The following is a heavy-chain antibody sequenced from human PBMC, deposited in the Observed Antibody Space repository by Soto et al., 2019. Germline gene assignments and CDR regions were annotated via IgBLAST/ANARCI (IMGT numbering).Heavy chain of an antibody. V-gene: IGHV3-23*01. J-gene: IGHJ4*02. CDR2: ISGSDDST. D-gene: IGHD6-6*01. CDR3: AKRSSSSTFDY. Sequence: EVQLLESGGGLVQPGRSLRLSCAASGFTFSSYAMSWVRQAPGKGLEWVSVISGSDDSTYYADSVKGRFTISRDNSKNTLYLQMNSLRAEDTAVSYCAKRSSSSTFDYWGQGTLVTVSS. CDR1: GFTFSSYA.